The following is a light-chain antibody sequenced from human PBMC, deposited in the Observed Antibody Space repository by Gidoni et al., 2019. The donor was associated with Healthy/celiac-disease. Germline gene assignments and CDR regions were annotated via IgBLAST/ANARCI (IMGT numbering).Light chain of an antibody. J-gene: IGKJ4*01. CDR2: DAS. CDR3: QQRCSSPLT. CDR1: QSVSSY. V-gene: IGKV3-11*01. Sequence: EIVLTQSPATLSLSPGERATLSCRASQSVSSYLAWYQQKPGQAPRLLIYDASNRATGIPARFSGSGSGTDFTLTISSLQPEDFAIYYCQQRCSSPLTFGGGTKVEIK.